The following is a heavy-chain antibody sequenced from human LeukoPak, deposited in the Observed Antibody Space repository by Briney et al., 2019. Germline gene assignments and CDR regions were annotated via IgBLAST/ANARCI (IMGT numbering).Heavy chain of an antibody. V-gene: IGHV3-23*01. CDR1: GFTFDSYT. D-gene: IGHD6-25*01. CDR2: ITGSGGDS. J-gene: IGHJ4*02. Sequence: GGSLRLSCAAAGFTFDSYTMVWVRQAPGSGLEWVSAITGSGGDSYHADSVKGRFTVSRDNSKNTLFLQINSLRVEDTALYYCARGVSGWPYYLDFWGQGTLVTVSS. CDR3: ARGVSGWPYYLDF.